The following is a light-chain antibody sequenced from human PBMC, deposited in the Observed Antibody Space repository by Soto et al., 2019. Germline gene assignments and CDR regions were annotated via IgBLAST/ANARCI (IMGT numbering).Light chain of an antibody. Sequence: DIQMTQSPSSLSASVGDRVTITCRASQGINTWLAWYQQKSEKAPRSLIYSASTLEGGVPSRFSGSGSGTHFTLTITSLQPEDGATYYCQQYSTYPLTFGGGTKVEIK. J-gene: IGKJ4*01. CDR1: QGINTW. CDR2: SAS. CDR3: QQYSTYPLT. V-gene: IGKV1D-16*01.